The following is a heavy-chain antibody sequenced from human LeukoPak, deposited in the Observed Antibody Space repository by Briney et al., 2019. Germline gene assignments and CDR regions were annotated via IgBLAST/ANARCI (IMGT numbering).Heavy chain of an antibody. CDR1: GFTFSSYS. CDR3: ARAAYCGGDCYCDY. CDR2: ISSSSSYI. D-gene: IGHD2-21*02. J-gene: IGHJ4*02. Sequence: GGSLRLSCAASGFTFSSYSMNWVRQAPGKGLEWVSSISSSSSYIYYADSVKGRFTISRDNAKNSLYLRMNSLRAEDTAVYYCARAAYCGGDCYCDYWGQGTLVTVSS. V-gene: IGHV3-21*01.